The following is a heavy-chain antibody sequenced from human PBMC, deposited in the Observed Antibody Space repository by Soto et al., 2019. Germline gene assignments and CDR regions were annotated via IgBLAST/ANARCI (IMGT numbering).Heavy chain of an antibody. CDR1: GYNFITYW. Sequence: GESLKISCKGSGYNFITYWIGWVRQMPGKGLEWMGIINPGDSHTKYSPSLQGQVTISADKSISTAYLQWSSLRASDSAMYFCATALDGTYYWHNWGQGTLVTAPQ. D-gene: IGHD1-26*01. CDR2: INPGDSHT. J-gene: IGHJ4*02. CDR3: ATALDGTYYWHN. V-gene: IGHV5-51*01.